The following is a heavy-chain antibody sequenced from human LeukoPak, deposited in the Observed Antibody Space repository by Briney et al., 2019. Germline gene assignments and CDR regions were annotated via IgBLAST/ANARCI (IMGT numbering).Heavy chain of an antibody. D-gene: IGHD5-18*01. CDR2: IYHSGTA. J-gene: IGHJ6*03. Sequence: PSETLSLTCTVSGYSISSGYYWGWIWQPPGKGLEWIGSIYHSGTAYYNPSLKSRVTISVDTSKNQFSLKLSSVTAADTAVYYCARTTEGGYTYDYFYYYYMDVWGKGTTVTISS. CDR3: ARTTEGGYTYDYFYYYYMDV. CDR1: GYSISSGYY. V-gene: IGHV4-38-2*02.